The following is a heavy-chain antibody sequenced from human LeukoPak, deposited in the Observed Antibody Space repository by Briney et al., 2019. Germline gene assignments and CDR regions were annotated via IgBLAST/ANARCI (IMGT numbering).Heavy chain of an antibody. V-gene: IGHV1-58*01. CDR3: ARENWGYYFDY. J-gene: IGHJ4*02. CDR1: GFTFSNSA. D-gene: IGHD7-27*01. CDR2: IVVGSGNT. Sequence: EASVKVSCKASGFTFSNSAVQWVRQARGQRLEWIGWIVVGSGNTNYAQKFQERFTFTRDMSTSTAYMELSGLRSEDTAVYYCARENWGYYFDYWGQGTLVTVSS.